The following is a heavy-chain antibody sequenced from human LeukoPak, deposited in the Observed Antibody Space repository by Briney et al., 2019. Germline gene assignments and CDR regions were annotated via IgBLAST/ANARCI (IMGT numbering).Heavy chain of an antibody. D-gene: IGHD4-17*01. CDR1: GFTFSSYA. CDR3: AREGSTTVTTGTSDY. V-gene: IGHV3-23*01. Sequence: PGGSLRLSCAASGFTFSSYAMTWVRQAPGKGLEWVSAISGSGGSTYYADSVKGRSTISRDNFKNTLYLQMNSLRAEDTAVYYCAREGSTTVTTGTSDYWGQGTLVTVSS. J-gene: IGHJ4*02. CDR2: ISGSGGST.